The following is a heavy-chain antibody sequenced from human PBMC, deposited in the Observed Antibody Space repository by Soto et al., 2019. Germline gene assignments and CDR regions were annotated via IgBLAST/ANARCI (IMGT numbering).Heavy chain of an antibody. CDR2: ISWNSGSI. CDR3: AKAGFWSGPGDSYYMDV. D-gene: IGHD3-3*01. J-gene: IGHJ6*03. Sequence: ALRLSCAASGFTFDDYAMHWVRQAPGKGLEWVSGISWNSGSIGYADSVKGRFTISRDNAKNSLYLQMNSLRAEDTALYYCAKAGFWSGPGDSYYMDVWGKGTTVTVSS. V-gene: IGHV3-9*01. CDR1: GFTFDDYA.